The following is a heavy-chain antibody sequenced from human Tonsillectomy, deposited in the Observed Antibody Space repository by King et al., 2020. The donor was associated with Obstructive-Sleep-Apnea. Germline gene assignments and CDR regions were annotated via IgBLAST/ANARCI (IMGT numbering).Heavy chain of an antibody. CDR2: IYHSGST. CDR1: GYSISSGYY. D-gene: IGHD3-22*01. J-gene: IGHJ4*02. Sequence: HVQLQESGPGLVKPSETLSLTCTVSGYSISSGYYWGWIRQPPGKGLEWIGSIYHSGSTYYNPSLKSRVTISVDTSKNQFSLKLSSVTAADTAVYYCARGTDSSGYYGQDYFDYWGQRTLVTVSS. CDR3: ARGTDSSGYYGQDYFDY. V-gene: IGHV4-38-2*02.